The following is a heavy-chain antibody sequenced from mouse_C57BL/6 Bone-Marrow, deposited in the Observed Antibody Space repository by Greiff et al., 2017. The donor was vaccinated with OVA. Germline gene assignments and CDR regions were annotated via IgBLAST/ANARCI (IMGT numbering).Heavy chain of an antibody. CDR2: INPSSGYT. V-gene: IGHV1-7*01. D-gene: IGHD3-2*02. CDR3: ARGGQGAWFAY. Sequence: VQLQQSGAELAKHGPSFKLSCKASGYTFTSYWMHWVKQRPGQGLEWIGYINPSSGYTKYNQKFKDKATLTADKSSSTAYMQLSSLTYEDSAVYYCARGGQGAWFAYWGQGTLVTVSA. CDR1: GYTFTSYW. J-gene: IGHJ3*01.